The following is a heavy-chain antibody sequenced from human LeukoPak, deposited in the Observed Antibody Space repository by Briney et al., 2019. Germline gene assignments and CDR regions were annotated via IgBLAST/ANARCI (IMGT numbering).Heavy chain of an antibody. V-gene: IGHV1-18*01. D-gene: IGHD3-16*01. CDR2: ISAYNGNT. CDR1: GYTFTSYG. CDR3: ARRGTRRLGDYYYYMDV. Sequence: ASVKVSCKASGYTFTSYGISWVRQAPGQGLEWMGWISAYNGNTNYAQELQGRVTMTRDMSTSTVYMELSSLRSEDTAVYYCARRGTRRLGDYYYYMDVWGKGTTVTVSS. J-gene: IGHJ6*03.